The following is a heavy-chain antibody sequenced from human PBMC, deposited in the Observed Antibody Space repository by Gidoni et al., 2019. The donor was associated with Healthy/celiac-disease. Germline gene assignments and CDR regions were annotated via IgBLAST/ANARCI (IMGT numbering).Heavy chain of an antibody. CDR2: ISGSGVST. CDR1: GFTFSSHV. CDR3: AKYLSGSYYSDY. D-gene: IGHD1-26*01. V-gene: IGHV3-23*01. Sequence: EVQLLVSGGGFVPLGGSLSLSCPASGFTFSSHVMTCFRQAPEKGVEWVSSISGSGVSTYYEDSVKGRFTISRENSKNTLYLQMNSLRAEDTAIYFCAKYLSGSYYSDYWGQGTLVTVSS. J-gene: IGHJ4*02.